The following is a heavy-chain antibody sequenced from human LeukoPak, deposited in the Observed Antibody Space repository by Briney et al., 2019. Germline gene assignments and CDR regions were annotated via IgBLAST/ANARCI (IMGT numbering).Heavy chain of an antibody. CDR1: GFTFGSYF. D-gene: IGHD3-22*01. CDR3: ARGRYYYDPLDY. Sequence: GGSLRLSCAASGFTFGSYFMHWVRQAPGKGLLWVSRINPDGSTTTYADSVKGRFTISRDNAKNTLYLHMSSLRAEDTALYYCARGRYYYDPLDYWGQGTLVTVSS. V-gene: IGHV3-74*01. J-gene: IGHJ4*02. CDR2: INPDGSTT.